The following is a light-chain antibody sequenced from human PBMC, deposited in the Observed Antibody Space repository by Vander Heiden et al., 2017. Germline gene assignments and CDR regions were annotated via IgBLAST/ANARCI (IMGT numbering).Light chain of an antibody. CDR1: QSVSSN. CDR3: QQYNNWPWWT. V-gene: IGKV3-15*01. Sequence: EIVMTQSPATLSVSPGERATLSCRASQSVSSNLAWYQQKPGLAPRLLIYGPSTRATGIPARFSGSGSGTEFTLTISSLQSEDFAVYYCQQYNNWPWWTFGQGTKVEIK. J-gene: IGKJ1*01. CDR2: GPS.